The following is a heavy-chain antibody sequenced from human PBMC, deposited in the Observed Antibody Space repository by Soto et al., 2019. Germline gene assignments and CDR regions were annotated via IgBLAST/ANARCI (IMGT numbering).Heavy chain of an antibody. CDR3: ARDLTWNQADY. D-gene: IGHD1-1*01. V-gene: IGHV3-74*01. J-gene: IGHJ4*02. Sequence: GGSLRLSCAASGFTFTSHWMHWVRQAPGKGLVWVSRMNVDGSTTSYADSVKGRFTISRDNAKNTLYLQMTSLRVEDTAVYYCARDLTWNQADYWGQGTLVTV. CDR2: MNVDGSTT. CDR1: GFTFTSHW.